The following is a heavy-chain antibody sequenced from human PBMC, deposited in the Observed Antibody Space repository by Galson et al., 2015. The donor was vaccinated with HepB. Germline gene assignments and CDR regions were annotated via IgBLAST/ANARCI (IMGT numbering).Heavy chain of an antibody. V-gene: IGHV3-30*18. CDR2: ISYEGNQK. CDR1: GFAFNRCG. D-gene: IGHD3-10*01. Sequence: SLRLSCAASGFAFNRCGMHWVRQAPGKGLEWLAVISYEGNQKYYSESAKGRFTISRDNSRNTVYLQMSSLRIEDTAVYYCAKDGYYYGSGYFQMDYWGQGTLVTVSS. J-gene: IGHJ4*02. CDR3: AKDGYYYGSGYFQMDY.